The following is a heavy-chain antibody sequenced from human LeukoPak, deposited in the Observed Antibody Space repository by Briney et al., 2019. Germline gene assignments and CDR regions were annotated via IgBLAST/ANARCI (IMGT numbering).Heavy chain of an antibody. CDR1: GFTFDDYG. D-gene: IGHD2-2*01. CDR2: INWNGGST. J-gene: IGHJ4*02. Sequence: GGSLRLSCAASGFTFDDYGMSWVRHAPGKGLEWVSGINWNGGSTVYADSVKGRFTISRDNAKNSLYLQMNSLRAEDTALYYCARGGCSTSCYVSDYWGQGTLVTVSS. V-gene: IGHV3-20*04. CDR3: ARGGCSTSCYVSDY.